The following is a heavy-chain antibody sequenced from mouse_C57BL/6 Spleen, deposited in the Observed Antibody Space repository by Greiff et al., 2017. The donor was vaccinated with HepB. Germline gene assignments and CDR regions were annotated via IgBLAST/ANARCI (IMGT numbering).Heavy chain of an antibody. CDR2: IHPNSGST. D-gene: IGHD1-1*01. Sequence: QVQLQQPGAELVKPGASVKLSCKASGYTFTSYWMHWVKQRPGQGLEWIGMIHPNSGSTNYNEKFKSKATLTVDKSSSTAYMQLSSRTSEDSAVYYCAREGYYGSSYLAYWGQGTLVTVSA. J-gene: IGHJ3*01. V-gene: IGHV1-64*01. CDR3: AREGYYGSSYLAY. CDR1: GYTFTSYW.